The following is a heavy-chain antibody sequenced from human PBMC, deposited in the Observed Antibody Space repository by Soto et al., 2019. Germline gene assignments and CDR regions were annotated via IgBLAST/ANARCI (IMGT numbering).Heavy chain of an antibody. CDR2: ISYDGTKT. J-gene: IGHJ4*02. V-gene: IGHV3-30*18. D-gene: IGHD6-19*01. CDR1: GFTFSIYA. CDR3: AKDRGPRRQWLIYPFDY. Sequence: QVQLVESGGGVVQPGRSLRVSCAASGFTFSIYAMHWVRQAPGTGLEWVAVISYDGTKTDYADSVKGRFTISRDNSKNTVYLQMNSLRDEDTAVYYCAKDRGPRRQWLIYPFDYWGQGTLVTVSP.